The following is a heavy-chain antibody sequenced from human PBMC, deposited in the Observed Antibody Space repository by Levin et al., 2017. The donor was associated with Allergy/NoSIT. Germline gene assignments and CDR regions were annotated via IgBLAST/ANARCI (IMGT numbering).Heavy chain of an antibody. J-gene: IGHJ3*02. CDR3: ARANAGWYDAFDI. CDR1: GFTFSSYA. CDR2: ISYDGSNK. Sequence: GGSLRLSCAASGFTFSSYAMHWVRQAPGKGLEWVAVISYDGSNKYYADSVKGRFTISRDNSKNTLYLQMNSLRAEDTAVYYCARANAGWYDAFDIWGQGTMVTVSS. V-gene: IGHV3-30*04. D-gene: IGHD6-19*01.